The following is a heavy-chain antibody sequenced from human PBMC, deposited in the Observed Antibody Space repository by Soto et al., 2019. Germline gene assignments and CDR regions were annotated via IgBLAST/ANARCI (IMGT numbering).Heavy chain of an antibody. J-gene: IGHJ4*02. CDR2: ISATDGGT. V-gene: IGHV3-23*01. Sequence: EVQLLESGGGLVQPGGSLGLSCAASGFTFSTYAMSCVRQAPGKGLEWVSTISATDGGTYYADSVTGRFTISRDNSKNTLSHQMNCLRADDTAVYYRVNGESSGWPAFDYWGKGTLVTVS. D-gene: IGHD6-19*01. CDR3: VNGESSGWPAFDY. CDR1: GFTFSTYA.